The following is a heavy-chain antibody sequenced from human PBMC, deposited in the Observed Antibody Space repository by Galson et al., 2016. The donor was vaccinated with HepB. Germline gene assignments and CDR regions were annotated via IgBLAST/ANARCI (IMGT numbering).Heavy chain of an antibody. CDR1: GDSVSSNSAA. V-gene: IGHV6-1*01. CDR3: ARGTRAFFDY. D-gene: IGHD1-1*01. J-gene: IGHJ4*02. CDR2: TYYRSKWFN. Sequence: CAISGDSVSSNSAAWNWIRQSLSRGFEWLGRTYYRSKWFNNDAVSVKSRITINPDTSKNQFSLQLNSVTPEDTAVYYCARGTRAFFDYWGQGTLVTVSS.